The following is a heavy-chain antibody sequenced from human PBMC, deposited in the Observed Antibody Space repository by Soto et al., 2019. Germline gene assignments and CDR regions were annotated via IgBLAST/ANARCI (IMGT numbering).Heavy chain of an antibody. Sequence: GSLRLSCAASGFTFGNYAMSWVRQAPGKGLQWVSGISGSGGSTYYADSMKGRFTISRDNSKNTLYLQMNSLRVEDTAVYFCAKGMAYCGGDWYSGYYYVMDVWGQGTTVTVSS. CDR2: ISGSGGST. V-gene: IGHV3-23*01. CDR1: GFTFGNYA. CDR3: AKGMAYCGGDWYSGYYYVMDV. J-gene: IGHJ6*02. D-gene: IGHD2-21*02.